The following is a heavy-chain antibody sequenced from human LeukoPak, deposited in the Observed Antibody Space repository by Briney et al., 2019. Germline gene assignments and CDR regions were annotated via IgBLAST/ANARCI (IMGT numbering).Heavy chain of an antibody. CDR3: AIGAAAGNFDY. CDR2: INAGNGNT. D-gene: IGHD6-13*01. CDR1: GYTFTSYA. J-gene: IGHJ4*02. Sequence: ASVKVSCKASGYTFTSYAMHWVRQAPGQRLEWMGWINAGNGNTKYSQKFQGRVTITRDTTASTAYMELSSLRSEDTAVYYCAIGAAAGNFDYWGQGTLVTVSS. V-gene: IGHV1-3*01.